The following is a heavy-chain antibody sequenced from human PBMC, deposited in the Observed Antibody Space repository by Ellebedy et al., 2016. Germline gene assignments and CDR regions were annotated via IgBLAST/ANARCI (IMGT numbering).Heavy chain of an antibody. D-gene: IGHD5-18*01. CDR2: IYYSRST. CDR3: ARANPVTSRVNWFDP. J-gene: IGHJ5*02. CDR1: GGSISSYY. V-gene: IGHV4-59*01. Sequence: SETLSLXXSVSGGSISSYYWSWIRQPPGKGLEWIGYIYYSRSTYYNPSLRSRVTISVDTSKNQFSLKLSSVTAADTAVYYCARANPVTSRVNWFDPWGQGTLVTVSS.